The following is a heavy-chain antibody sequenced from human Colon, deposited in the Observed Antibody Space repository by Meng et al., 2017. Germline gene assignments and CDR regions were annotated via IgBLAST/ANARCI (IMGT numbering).Heavy chain of an antibody. CDR3: GRDQGRELINH. CDR2: VYHRGDT. Sequence: QGQLQESGPGLVKPSGTLSLTCTVSGDSISSEIRCSWVRQPPGKGLEWIGEVYHRGDTNYNPSLKSRVDISVDKSKNQFYLSLFSVTAADTAVYYCGRDQGRELINHWGQGTLVTVSS. D-gene: IGHD1-7*01. V-gene: IGHV4-4*02. CDR1: GDSISSEIR. J-gene: IGHJ4*02.